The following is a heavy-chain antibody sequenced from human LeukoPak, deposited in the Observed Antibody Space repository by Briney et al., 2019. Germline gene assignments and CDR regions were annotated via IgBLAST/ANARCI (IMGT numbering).Heavy chain of an antibody. Sequence: GGSLRLSCAASGFTFSSYAMSWVRQAPGKWLEWVSAISGSGGSTYYADSVKGRFTISRDNSKNTLYLQMNSLRAEDTAVYYCAKGAYNWNYEGGIEFDYWGQGTLVTVSS. CDR3: AKGAYNWNYEGGIEFDY. CDR2: ISGSGGST. D-gene: IGHD1-7*01. V-gene: IGHV3-23*01. J-gene: IGHJ4*02. CDR1: GFTFSSYA.